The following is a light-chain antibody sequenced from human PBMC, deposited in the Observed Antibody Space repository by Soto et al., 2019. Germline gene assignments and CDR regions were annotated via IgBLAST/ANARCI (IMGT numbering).Light chain of an antibody. CDR1: QSISGY. V-gene: IGKV1-39*01. Sequence: DIQMTQSPSSLSASVGDRVTITCRASQSISGYLNWYQQKPGKAPKVLISGASTLHNGVPSRFSGTGSGADFTLTISSLQPEDFATYYCQQNFNFPRTFGQGTKVDIK. CDR3: QQNFNFPRT. CDR2: GAS. J-gene: IGKJ1*01.